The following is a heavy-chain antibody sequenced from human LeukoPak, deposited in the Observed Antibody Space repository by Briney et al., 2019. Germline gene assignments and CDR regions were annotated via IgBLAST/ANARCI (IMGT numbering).Heavy chain of an antibody. CDR2: ISEDTFRT. CDR3: ARRGSIAARQVLFDY. V-gene: IGHV3-64*04. D-gene: IGHD6-6*01. J-gene: IGHJ4*02. CDR1: GFIFNRYP. Sequence: GGSLRLSCAASGFIFNRYPMHWVRQGPGEGLEAVSAISEDTFRTYYARSVKGRFTASRDNSKSTVYLQMNSLRAEDTAVYYCARRGSIAARQVLFDYWGQGTLVTVSS.